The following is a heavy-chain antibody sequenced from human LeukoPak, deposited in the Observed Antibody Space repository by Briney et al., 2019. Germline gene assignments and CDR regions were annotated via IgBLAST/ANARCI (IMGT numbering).Heavy chain of an antibody. Sequence: SETLSLTCTVSGGSISSYYWSWIRQPPGKGLEWIGYIYTSGSTNYNPSLQSQVTISVHTSKNQFSLKLSSVTAADTAVYYCARLGGWNYVWFDPWGQGTLVTVS. CDR3: ARLGGWNYVWFDP. CDR1: GGSISSYY. J-gene: IGHJ5*02. V-gene: IGHV4-4*09. D-gene: IGHD1-7*01. CDR2: IYTSGST.